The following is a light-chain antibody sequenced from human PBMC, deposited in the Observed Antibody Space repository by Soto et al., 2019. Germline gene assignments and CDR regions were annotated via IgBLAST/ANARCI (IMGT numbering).Light chain of an antibody. CDR2: EVS. Sequence: QSVLTQPASVSASPGQSITISCTGTSSDVGADDSVSWYQQHPGKAPKLMIYEVSNRPSGVSNRFSGSKSGNTASLTISGLQAEDEAVYYCSSDTTGGTWVFGGGTKLTVL. CDR3: SSDTTGGTWV. V-gene: IGLV2-14*01. CDR1: SSDVGADDS. J-gene: IGLJ3*02.